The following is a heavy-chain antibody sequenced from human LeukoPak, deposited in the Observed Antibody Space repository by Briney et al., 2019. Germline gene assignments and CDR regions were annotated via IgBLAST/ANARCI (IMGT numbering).Heavy chain of an antibody. V-gene: IGHV3-48*04. CDR2: ISSSSSTI. D-gene: IGHD6-13*01. Sequence: GGSLRLSCAASGFTFSSYSMNWVRQAPGKGLEWVSYISSSSSTIYYADSVKGRFTISRDNAKNSLYLQMNSLRAEDTAVYYCARASLAAAGKPLDYWGQGTLVTVSS. CDR1: GFTFSSYS. J-gene: IGHJ4*02. CDR3: ARASLAAAGKPLDY.